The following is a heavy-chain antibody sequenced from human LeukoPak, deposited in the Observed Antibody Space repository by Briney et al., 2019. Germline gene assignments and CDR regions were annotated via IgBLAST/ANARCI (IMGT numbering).Heavy chain of an antibody. CDR2: IYYSGST. CDR3: ARHEDRNWYFDH. CDR1: GGSISSSYYY. J-gene: IGHJ4*02. Sequence: SETLSLTCTVSGGSISSSYYYWGWIRQPPGKGLEWIGTIYYSGSTNYNPSLKRRVTISVDTSKNQFSLKLSSVTAPDTAVYYCARHEDRNWYFDHWGQGTLVTVSS. V-gene: IGHV4-39*01. D-gene: IGHD1-1*01.